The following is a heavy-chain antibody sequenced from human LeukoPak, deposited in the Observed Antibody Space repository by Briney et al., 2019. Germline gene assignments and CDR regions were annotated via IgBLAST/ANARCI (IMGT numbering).Heavy chain of an antibody. CDR3: ARAELRYFDWLGAFDI. D-gene: IGHD3-9*01. CDR1: GFTFSSYA. CDR2: ISSSGSTI. J-gene: IGHJ3*02. Sequence: GGSLRLSCAASGFTFSSYAMSWIRQAPGKGLEWVSYISSSGSTIYYADSVKGRFTISRDNAKNSLYLQMNSLRAEDTAVYYCARAELRYFDWLGAFDIWGQGTMVTVSS. V-gene: IGHV3-11*01.